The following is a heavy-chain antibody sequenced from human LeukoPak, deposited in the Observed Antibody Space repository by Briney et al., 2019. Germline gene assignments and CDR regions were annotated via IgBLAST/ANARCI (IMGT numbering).Heavy chain of an antibody. V-gene: IGHV3-21*01. CDR1: GFTFSSYA. CDR3: ARGVDYYYYYMDV. CDR2: ISSSSNYI. Sequence: GGSLRLSCAASGFTFSSYAMSWVRQAPGKGLEWVSAISSSSNYIYYADSAKGRFTISRDNAKNSMYLQMNSLRAEDTAVYYCARGVDYYYYYMDVWGKGTTVTVSS. J-gene: IGHJ6*03.